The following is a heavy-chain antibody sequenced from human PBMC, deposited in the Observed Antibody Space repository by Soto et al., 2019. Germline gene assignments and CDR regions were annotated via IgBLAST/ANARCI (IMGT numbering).Heavy chain of an antibody. CDR3: ASGLSGDKVDQ. J-gene: IGHJ4*02. D-gene: IGHD2-21*01. CDR1: GDTISTGGYT. CDR2: TYHSGNP. Sequence: SETLSLTCDVSGDTISTGGYTWAWIRQPPGKALEWIGHTYHSGNPYNNPSLRSRLTISLDTSKSQFSLNLNSVTAADTAVYYCASGLSGDKVDQWGQGTLVTVSS. V-gene: IGHV4-30-2*05.